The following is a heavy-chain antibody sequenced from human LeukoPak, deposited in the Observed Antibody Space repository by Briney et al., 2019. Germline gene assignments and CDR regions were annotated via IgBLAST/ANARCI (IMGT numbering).Heavy chain of an antibody. CDR1: GGSISSGGYS. Sequence: SETLSLTCAVSGGSISSGGYSWSWIRQPPGKGLEWIGYIYHSGSTYYNPSLKSRVTISVDRSKNQFSLKLSSVTAADTAVYCCARAGDSSSSAALDIWGQGTMVTVSS. D-gene: IGHD6-6*01. CDR2: IYHSGST. J-gene: IGHJ3*02. CDR3: ARAGDSSSSAALDI. V-gene: IGHV4-30-2*01.